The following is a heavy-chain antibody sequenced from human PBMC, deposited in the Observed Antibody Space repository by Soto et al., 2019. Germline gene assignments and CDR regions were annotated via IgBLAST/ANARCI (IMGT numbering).Heavy chain of an antibody. J-gene: IGHJ4*02. CDR2: INAGNGNT. Sequence: QVQLVQSGAEVKKPGASVKVSCKASGYTFTTYAMHWVRQAPGQRLEWMGWINAGNGNTKYSQKFQGRVTFTSDTSARIAYMELSSLRSEDTSVYYCARRGALTGTVVDYWGQGTLVTVSS. CDR3: ARRGALTGTVVDY. D-gene: IGHD1-1*01. CDR1: GYTFTTYA. V-gene: IGHV1-3*01.